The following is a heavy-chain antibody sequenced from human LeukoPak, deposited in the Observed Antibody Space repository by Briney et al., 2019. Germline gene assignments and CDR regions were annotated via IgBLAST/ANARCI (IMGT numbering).Heavy chain of an antibody. Sequence: GGSLRLSCAASGFTFSSYAMHWVRQAPGKGLEWVAVISYDGSNKYYADSVKGRFTISRDNSKNTLYLQMNSLRAEDTAVYYCARDRGTMIVASQPKYYYYYGMDVWGQGTTVTVSS. CDR3: ARDRGTMIVASQPKYYYYYGMDV. CDR2: ISYDGSNK. D-gene: IGHD3-22*01. V-gene: IGHV3-30-3*01. CDR1: GFTFSSYA. J-gene: IGHJ6*02.